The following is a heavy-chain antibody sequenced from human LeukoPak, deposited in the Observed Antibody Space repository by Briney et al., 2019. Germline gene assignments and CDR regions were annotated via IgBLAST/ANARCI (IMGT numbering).Heavy chain of an antibody. Sequence: GGSLRLSCAISGFTVSSNYMSWVRQAPGKGLEWVSVIYGGGSTYYADSVKGRFTISRDTSKNTLYLQMNSLRAEDTAVYYCASWPGGWYGEDSWGQGTLVIVSS. CDR3: ASWPGGWYGEDS. CDR2: IYGGGST. J-gene: IGHJ4*02. V-gene: IGHV3-53*01. D-gene: IGHD6-19*01. CDR1: GFTVSSNY.